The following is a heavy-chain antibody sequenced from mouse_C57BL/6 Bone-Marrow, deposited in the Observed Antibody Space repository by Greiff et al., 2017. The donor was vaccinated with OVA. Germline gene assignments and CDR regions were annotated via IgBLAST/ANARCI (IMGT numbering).Heavy chain of an antibody. D-gene: IGHD1-1*01. V-gene: IGHV14-3*01. CDR1: GFNIKNTY. CDR2: IDPANDNT. J-gene: IGHJ4*01. Sequence: DVKLVESVAELVRPGASVKLSCTASGFNIKNTYMHWVKQRPEQGLEWIGRIDPANDNTKYAPKFQGKATMTADTSSNTAYLQLSSLSSEDTAVYCCARGNFGSSFYAMDYWGQGTSVTVSS. CDR3: ARGNFGSSFYAMDY.